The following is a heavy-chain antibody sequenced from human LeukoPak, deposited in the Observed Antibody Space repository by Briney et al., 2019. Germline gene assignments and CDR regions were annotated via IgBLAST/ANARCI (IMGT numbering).Heavy chain of an antibody. J-gene: IGHJ6*02. D-gene: IGHD3-10*01. V-gene: IGHV1-8*01. CDR1: GYTFTSYD. CDR3: ARGLVLLWFGELLGGMDV. CDR2: MNPNSGNT. Sequence: ASVKVSCKASGYTFTSYDINWVRQATGQGLEWMGWMNPNSGNTGYAQKFQGRVTMTRNTSISTAYMELSSLRSEDTAVYYCARGLVLLWFGELLGGMDVWGQGTTVTVSS.